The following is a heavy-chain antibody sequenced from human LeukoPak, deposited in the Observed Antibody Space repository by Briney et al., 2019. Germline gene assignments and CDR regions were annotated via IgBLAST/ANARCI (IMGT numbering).Heavy chain of an antibody. J-gene: IGHJ3*02. CDR1: GYTFTSYY. Sequence: ASVKVSCKASGYTFTSYYMHWVRQAPGQGLEWMGIINPSGGSTSYAQKFQGRVTMTRDMSTSTVYMELSSLRSEDTAVYYCARESHRIAAAADDDAFDIWGQGTMVTVSS. D-gene: IGHD6-13*01. V-gene: IGHV1-46*01. CDR3: ARESHRIAAAADDDAFDI. CDR2: INPSGGST.